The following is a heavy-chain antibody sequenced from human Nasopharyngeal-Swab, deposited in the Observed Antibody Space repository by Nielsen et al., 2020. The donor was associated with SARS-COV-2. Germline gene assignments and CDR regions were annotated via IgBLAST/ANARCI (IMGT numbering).Heavy chain of an antibody. J-gene: IGHJ5*01. CDR3: VRHFGGVGCSFGFYDS. Sequence: GGSLRLSCQTSGYSFTNYWIGWVRQVPGKGLEWVGIIYPGDSDIKYNPSLQGHVTITADKSISTAYLQWSRLQASDSAMYFCVRHFGGVGCSFGFYDSWGQGTPVIVSS. CDR1: GYSFTNYW. D-gene: IGHD5-18*01. V-gene: IGHV5-51*01. CDR2: IYPGDSDI.